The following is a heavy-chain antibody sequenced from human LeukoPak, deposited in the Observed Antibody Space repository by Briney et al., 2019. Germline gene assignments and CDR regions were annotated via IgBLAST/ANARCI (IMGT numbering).Heavy chain of an antibody. D-gene: IGHD6-13*01. J-gene: IGHJ4*02. CDR1: GFTFSSYA. CDR3: AKEGRIAAGTGDYFDY. V-gene: IGHV3-23*01. CDR2: ISANGDTT. Sequence: AGSLRLSCAASGFTFSSYAMSWVRQAPGKGLEGVSGISANGDTTKYADSVKGRFTISRDNAKNTVLLQMNSLRADDTAVYYCAKEGRIAAGTGDYFDYWGQGTLVTVSS.